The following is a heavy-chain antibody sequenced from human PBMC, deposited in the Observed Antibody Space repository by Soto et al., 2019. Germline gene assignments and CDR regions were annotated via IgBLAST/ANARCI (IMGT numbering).Heavy chain of an antibody. V-gene: IGHV3-33*01. Sequence: PGGSLRLSCAASGFTFSSYGMHWVRQAPGKGLEWVAVIWYDGSNKYYADSVKSRFTISRDNSKNTLYLQMNSLRAEDTAVYYCARGFDCGGDCFRGSSIDYWGQGTLVTVSS. J-gene: IGHJ4*02. CDR3: ARGFDCGGDCFRGSSIDY. CDR2: IWYDGSNK. CDR1: GFTFSSYG. D-gene: IGHD2-21*02.